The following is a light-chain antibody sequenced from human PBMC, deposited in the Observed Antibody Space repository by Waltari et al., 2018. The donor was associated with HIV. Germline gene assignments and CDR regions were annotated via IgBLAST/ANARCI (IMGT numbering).Light chain of an antibody. Sequence: QSALTQPASVSGSPGQSITISCTGTINDLGRFDLVSWYQHQPGRAPKIIIYDVTKWPSGVSHRFAGVKSGATASLTISGLQAEDEADYYCCSYAGITTWVFGGGTKVTVL. CDR1: INDLGRFDL. CDR3: CSYAGITTWV. J-gene: IGLJ3*02. CDR2: DVT. V-gene: IGLV2-23*02.